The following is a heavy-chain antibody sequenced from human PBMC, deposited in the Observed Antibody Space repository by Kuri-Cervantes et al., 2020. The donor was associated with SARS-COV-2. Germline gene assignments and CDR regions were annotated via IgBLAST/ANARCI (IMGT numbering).Heavy chain of an antibody. CDR1: GYSITNGYY. CDR2: VYHSGET. J-gene: IGHJ4*02. V-gene: IGHV4-38-2*02. D-gene: IGHD1-26*01. Sequence: GSLRLSCSVSGYSITNGYYWGWIRQPPGKGLEWIGSVYHSGETYYNPSLNRRVSISIDASKNQFSLKLTSVTAADTAVCYCARDLQKWEQPEYWGQGALVTVSS. CDR3: ARDLQKWEQPEY.